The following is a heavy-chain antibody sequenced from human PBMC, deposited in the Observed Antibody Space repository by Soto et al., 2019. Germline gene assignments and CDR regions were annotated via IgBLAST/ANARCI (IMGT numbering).Heavy chain of an antibody. Sequence: GGSLRLSCAASGFTFDDYTMHWVRQAPGKGLEWVSLISWDGGSTYYADSVKGRFTISRDNSKNSLYLQMNSLRTEDNAFYYCAKGPPNWRYFDYWGQGTLVTVPS. CDR1: GFTFDDYT. J-gene: IGHJ4*02. CDR3: AKGPPNWRYFDY. V-gene: IGHV3-43*01. D-gene: IGHD7-27*01. CDR2: ISWDGGST.